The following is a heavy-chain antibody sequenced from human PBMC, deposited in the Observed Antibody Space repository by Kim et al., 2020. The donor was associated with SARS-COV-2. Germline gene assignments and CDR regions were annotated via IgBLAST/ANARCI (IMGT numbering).Heavy chain of an antibody. V-gene: IGHV3-9*01. CDR2: I. CDR3: GKDLVPGGLDV. D-gene: IGHD2-8*02. Sequence: IDYADSVKGRFTISRDFAKNSLFLQMDSLGVEDTALYYCGKDLVPGGLDVWGQGTTVTVSS. J-gene: IGHJ6*02.